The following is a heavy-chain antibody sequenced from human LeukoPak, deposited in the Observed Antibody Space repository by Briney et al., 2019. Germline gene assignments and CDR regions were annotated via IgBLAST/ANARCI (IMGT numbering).Heavy chain of an antibody. CDR2: IAYDGSRA. CDR3: TRYNNDHFDY. Sequence: GGSLRLSCAASGFTFSSYAMSWVRQAPGKGLEWVAVIAYDGSRAFYADSVKGRFTISRDNSKNTMSVQMDDLRAEDTAVYYCTRYNNDHFDYWGQGTLVTVSS. D-gene: IGHD1-14*01. J-gene: IGHJ4*02. V-gene: IGHV3-33*08. CDR1: GFTFSSYA.